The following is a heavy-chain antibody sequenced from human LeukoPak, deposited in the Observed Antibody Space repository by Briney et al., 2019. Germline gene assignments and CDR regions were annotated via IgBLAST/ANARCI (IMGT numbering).Heavy chain of an antibody. CDR1: GGSISSGGYS. D-gene: IGHD3-10*01. V-gene: IGHV4-30-2*01. CDR3: HGSGSYYNNWFDP. Sequence: SETLSLTCAVSGGSISSGGYSWSWIRQPPGKGLEWIGYIYHSGSTYYNSSLKSRVTISVDRSKNQFSLKLSSVTAADTAVYYCHGSGSYYNNWFDPWGQGTLVTVSS. CDR2: IYHSGST. J-gene: IGHJ5*02.